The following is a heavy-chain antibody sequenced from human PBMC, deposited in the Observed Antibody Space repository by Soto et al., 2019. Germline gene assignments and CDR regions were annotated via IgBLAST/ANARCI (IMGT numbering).Heavy chain of an antibody. CDR1: GGSISSYY. V-gene: IGHV4-59*13. J-gene: IGHJ6*02. D-gene: IGHD2-21*01. Sequence: QVQLQESGPGLVKPSETLALTCTVSGGSISSYYWSWIRQRPGKGLDRFGYSYNNGSTNYNPPLKSGGTMSVDASTKHYALKLGTVAAADTAVYYCAGDCASRDYYHYSMEVWGQGTTVTVSS. CDR2: SYNNGST. CDR3: AGDCASRDYYHYSMEV.